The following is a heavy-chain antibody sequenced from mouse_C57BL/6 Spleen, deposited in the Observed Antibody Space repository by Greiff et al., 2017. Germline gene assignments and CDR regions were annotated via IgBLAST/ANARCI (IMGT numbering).Heavy chain of an antibody. D-gene: IGHD2-4*01. CDR3: ARCLYDYDGYYFDY. CDR1: GYAFSSYW. J-gene: IGHJ2*01. Sequence: QVQLQQSGAELVKPGASVKISCKASGYAFSSYWMNWVKQRPGKGPEWIGQIYPGDGDTNYNVKFKGNATLTTDNSSSKAYMPLSSLTTEDSAVYFCARCLYDYDGYYFDYWGQGTTLTVSS. CDR2: IYPGDGDT. V-gene: IGHV1-80*01.